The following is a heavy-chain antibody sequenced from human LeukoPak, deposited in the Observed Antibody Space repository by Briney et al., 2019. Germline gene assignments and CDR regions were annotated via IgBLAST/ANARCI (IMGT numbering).Heavy chain of an antibody. Sequence: SVKVSCKASGGTFSSYAISWVRQAPGQGLEWMGGIIPIFGTANYAQKFQGRVTITADESTSTAYMELSSLRSEDTAVYYCARGDAGYGSSWYVWGGRYYYYYMDVWGKGTTVTISS. D-gene: IGHD6-13*01. CDR1: GGTFSSYA. J-gene: IGHJ6*03. CDR3: ARGDAGYGSSWYVWGGRYYYYYMDV. CDR2: IIPIFGTA. V-gene: IGHV1-69*13.